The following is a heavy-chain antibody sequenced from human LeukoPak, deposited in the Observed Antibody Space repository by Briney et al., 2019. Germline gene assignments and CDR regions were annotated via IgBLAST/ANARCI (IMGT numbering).Heavy chain of an antibody. V-gene: IGHV3-30*18. CDR2: ISYDGSNK. CDR1: GFTFSSYG. CDR3: AKDRLEMATAGCFDY. Sequence: GRSLRLSCAASGFTFSSYGMHWVRQAPGKGLEWVAVISYDGSNKYYADSVKGRFTISRDNSKNTLYLQMNSLRAEDTAVYYCAKDRLEMATAGCFDYWGQGTLVTVSS. J-gene: IGHJ4*02. D-gene: IGHD5-24*01.